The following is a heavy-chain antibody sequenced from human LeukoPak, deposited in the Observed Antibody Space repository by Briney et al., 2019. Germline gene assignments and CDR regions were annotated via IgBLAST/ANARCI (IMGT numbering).Heavy chain of an antibody. CDR3: ARAFSGIVGASIDY. D-gene: IGHD1-26*01. CDR1: GFIYGNYW. Sequence: GGSLRLSCAASGFIYGNYWMHWVRQAPGKGLVWVSRINTDGSNTNYADSVKGRFTISRDNAKNTLYLQMNSLRAEDTALYYCARAFSGIVGASIDYWGQGTLVTVSS. V-gene: IGHV3-74*01. J-gene: IGHJ4*02. CDR2: INTDGSNT.